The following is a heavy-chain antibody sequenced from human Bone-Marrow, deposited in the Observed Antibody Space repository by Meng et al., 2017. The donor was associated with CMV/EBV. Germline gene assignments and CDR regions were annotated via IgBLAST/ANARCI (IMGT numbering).Heavy chain of an antibody. CDR1: GFTFSSYA. Sequence: GESLKISCAASGFTFSSYAMHWVRQAPGKGLEYVSAISSNGGSTYYADSVKGRFTISRDNSKNTLYLQMGSLRAEDMAVYYCARDSRDGKDNQYDCLDYWGQGTLVTVSS. CDR2: ISSNGGST. D-gene: IGHD5-24*01. V-gene: IGHV3-64*02. J-gene: IGHJ4*02. CDR3: ARDSRDGKDNQYDCLDY.